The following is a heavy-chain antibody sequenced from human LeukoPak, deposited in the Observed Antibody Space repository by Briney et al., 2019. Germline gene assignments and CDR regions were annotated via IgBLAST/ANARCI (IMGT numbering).Heavy chain of an antibody. CDR2: IYTRGSA. Sequence: PSETLSLTCTVSGASIKTYSWSWIRQPAGKGLEWIGHIYTRGSANYNPSLKSRVTMSVDTSKNQFSLRLSSVTAADTAIYYCAREWHHVFDYWGQGTLLTVSS. D-gene: IGHD5-12*01. J-gene: IGHJ4*02. V-gene: IGHV4-4*07. CDR3: AREWHHVFDY. CDR1: GASIKTYS.